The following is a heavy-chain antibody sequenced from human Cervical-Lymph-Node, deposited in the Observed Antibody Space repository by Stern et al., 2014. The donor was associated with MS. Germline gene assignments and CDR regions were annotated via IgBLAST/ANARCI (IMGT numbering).Heavy chain of an antibody. CDR2: IWYDGSNK. Sequence: VHLVESGGGVVQPGRSLRLSCAASGFTFSSYGMHWVRQAPGKGLEWVAVIWYDGSNKYYADSVKGRFTISRDNSKNTLYLQMNSLRAEDTAVYYCARDRYSSSWYNYFDYWGQGTLVTVSS. D-gene: IGHD6-13*01. V-gene: IGHV3-33*01. CDR3: ARDRYSSSWYNYFDY. CDR1: GFTFSSYG. J-gene: IGHJ4*02.